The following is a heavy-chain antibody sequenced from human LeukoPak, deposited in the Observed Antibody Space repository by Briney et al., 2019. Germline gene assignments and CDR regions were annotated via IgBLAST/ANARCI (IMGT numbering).Heavy chain of an antibody. CDR1: GYSISSYY. Sequence: SETLSLTCTASGYSISSYYWSWIRQPPGKGLEWIGYIYYTGSTNHNPSLKSRVTISVDTSKNQFSLKLSSVTAADTAVYYCARVVYSGYDFRGAMDVWGKGTTVTVSS. J-gene: IGHJ6*03. CDR3: ARVVYSGYDFRGAMDV. V-gene: IGHV4-59*01. D-gene: IGHD5-12*01. CDR2: IYYTGST.